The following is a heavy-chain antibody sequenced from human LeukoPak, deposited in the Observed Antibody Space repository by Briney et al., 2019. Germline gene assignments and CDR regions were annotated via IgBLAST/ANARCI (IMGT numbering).Heavy chain of an antibody. V-gene: IGHV3-30-3*01. D-gene: IGHD3-16*01. CDR1: GFTFSGSA. J-gene: IGHJ6*02. CDR2: ISYDGSNK. CDR3: ARDGFLGGGAYYYYGMDV. Sequence: GGSLKLSCAASGFTFSGSAMHWVRQAPGKGLEWVAVISYDGSNKYYADSVKGRFTISRDNSKNTLYLQMNSLRAEDTAVYYCARDGFLGGGAYYYYGMDVWGQGTTVTVSS.